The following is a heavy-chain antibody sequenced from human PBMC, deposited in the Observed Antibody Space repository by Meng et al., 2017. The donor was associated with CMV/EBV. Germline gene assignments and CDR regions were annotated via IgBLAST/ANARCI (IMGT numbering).Heavy chain of an antibody. V-gene: IGHV3-23*01. CDR2: ISGSGGST. Sequence: GGSLRLSCAASGFTFSSYAMSWVRQAPGKGLEWVSAISGSGGSTYYADSVKGRFTISRDNSKNTLYLQMNSLRADDTAVYNCAKDSSGVAAAGAPDYWGQGTLVTVSS. CDR1: GFTFSSYA. CDR3: AKDSSGVAAAGAPDY. J-gene: IGHJ4*02. D-gene: IGHD6-13*01.